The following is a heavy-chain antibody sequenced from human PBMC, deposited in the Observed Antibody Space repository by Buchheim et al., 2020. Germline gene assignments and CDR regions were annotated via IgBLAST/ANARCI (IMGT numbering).Heavy chain of an antibody. J-gene: IGHJ6*04. CDR2: ISYDGSNK. CDR3: ARARYGMDV. CDR1: GFTFSSYA. Sequence: QVQLVESGGGVVQPGRSLRLSCAASGFTFSSYAMHWVRQAPGKGLEWVAVISYDGSNKYYADSVKGRFTISRDNSKNTLYLQMNSLRAEDTAVYYCARARYGMDVWGKGTT. V-gene: IGHV3-30*04.